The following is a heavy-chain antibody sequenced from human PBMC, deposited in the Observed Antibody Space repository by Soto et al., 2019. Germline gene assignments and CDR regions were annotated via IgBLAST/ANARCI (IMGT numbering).Heavy chain of an antibody. V-gene: IGHV5-51*01. J-gene: IGHJ4*02. D-gene: IGHD1-26*01. CDR3: ARLEHSRIHPFPHX. Sequence: VEALKITCKGSGYSFTSYWIGWVRQMPGKGLELMAIIPAGDSDTRYRPSFQGQVTISAYKSIITAYLQWSRLKPSDTAMYYCARLEHSRIHPFPHXWGQAALVTASX. CDR2: IPAGDSDT. CDR1: GYSFTSYW.